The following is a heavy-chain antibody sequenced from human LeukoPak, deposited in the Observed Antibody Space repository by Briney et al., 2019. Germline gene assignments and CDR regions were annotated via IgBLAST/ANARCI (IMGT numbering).Heavy chain of an antibody. CDR3: AREGELAYCGGDCYFFDY. CDR1: GGSISSSTYF. V-gene: IGHV4-61*01. Sequence: SETLSLTCTVSGGSISSSTYFWGWIRQPPGKGLEWIGYIYYSGSTNYNPSLKSRVTISVDTSKNQFSLKLSSVTAADTAVYYCAREGELAYCGGDCYFFDYWGQGTLVTVSS. J-gene: IGHJ4*02. D-gene: IGHD2-21*02. CDR2: IYYSGST.